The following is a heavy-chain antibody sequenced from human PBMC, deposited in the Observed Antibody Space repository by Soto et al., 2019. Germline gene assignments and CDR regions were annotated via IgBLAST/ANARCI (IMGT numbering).Heavy chain of an antibody. D-gene: IGHD2-2*01. J-gene: IGHJ4*02. Sequence: QVQLVESGGGVVQPGRSLRLSCAASGFTFSSYGMHWVRQAPGKGLEWVAVISYDGSNKYYADSVKGRFTISRDNSKNTLYLQMNSLRAEDTAVYYCAKWDLVLVPAAVIGYFDYWGQGTLVTVSS. CDR1: GFTFSSYG. V-gene: IGHV3-30*18. CDR3: AKWDLVLVPAAVIGYFDY. CDR2: ISYDGSNK.